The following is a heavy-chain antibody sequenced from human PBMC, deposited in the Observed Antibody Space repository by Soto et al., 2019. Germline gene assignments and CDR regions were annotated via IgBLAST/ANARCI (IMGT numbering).Heavy chain of an antibody. Sequence: QITLKESGPTLVKPTQTLTLTCTFSGFSLTTDRVGVGWIRQPPGEALEWLAVIYWDDSKTYRPSPESRLTSTKDTSKNQVALTMTNMDSLDTATYYCAHAYGGRSLYWGQGTLVTVSS. V-gene: IGHV2-5*02. J-gene: IGHJ4*02. CDR2: IYWDDSK. D-gene: IGHD1-26*01. CDR3: AHAYGGRSLY. CDR1: GFSLTTDRVG.